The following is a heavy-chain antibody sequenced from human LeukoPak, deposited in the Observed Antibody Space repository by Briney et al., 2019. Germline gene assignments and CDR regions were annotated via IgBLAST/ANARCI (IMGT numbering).Heavy chain of an antibody. Sequence: GGSLRLSCAASGFTFGNYGMSWVRQAPGKGLEWVSGINWNGGSTGYADSVEGRFTISRDNAKNSQYLQMNSLRAEDTAVYYCARGLSYSSGWYYFDYWGQGTLVTVSS. J-gene: IGHJ4*02. CDR1: GFTFGNYG. CDR2: INWNGGST. D-gene: IGHD6-19*01. V-gene: IGHV3-20*04. CDR3: ARGLSYSSGWYYFDY.